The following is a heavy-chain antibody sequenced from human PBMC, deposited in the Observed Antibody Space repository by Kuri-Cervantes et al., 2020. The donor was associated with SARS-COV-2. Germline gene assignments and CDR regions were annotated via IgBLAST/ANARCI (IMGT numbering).Heavy chain of an antibody. CDR2: IKQDGSEK. J-gene: IGHJ3*02. V-gene: IGHV3-7*01. D-gene: IGHD3-22*01. Sequence: GESLKISCAASGFTFSNYWMSWVRQAPGKRLEWVANIKQDGSEKYYVDSVKGRFTISRDNAKNSLYLQMNSLRAEDTAVYYCARGRPDHDSSGDYPLGGAFDIWGQGTMVTVSS. CDR3: ARGRPDHDSSGDYPLGGAFDI. CDR1: GFTFSNYW.